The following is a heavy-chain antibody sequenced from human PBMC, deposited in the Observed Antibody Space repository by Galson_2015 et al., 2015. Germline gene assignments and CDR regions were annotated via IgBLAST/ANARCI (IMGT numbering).Heavy chain of an antibody. J-gene: IGHJ2*01. D-gene: IGHD2-2*01. Sequence: SLRLSCAASGFTVSGNYMSWVRQAPGKGLEWVSVIYSGGSTYYADSVKGRFTISRDNSKNTLYLQMNSLRAEDTAVYYCAREGDCSSTSCYLPHWYFDLWGRGTLVTVSS. V-gene: IGHV3-53*01. CDR2: IYSGGST. CDR3: AREGDCSSTSCYLPHWYFDL. CDR1: GFTVSGNY.